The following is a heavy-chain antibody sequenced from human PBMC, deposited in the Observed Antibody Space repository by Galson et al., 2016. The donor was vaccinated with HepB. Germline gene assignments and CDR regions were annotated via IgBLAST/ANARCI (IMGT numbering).Heavy chain of an antibody. Sequence: SLRLSCAASGFSFSTYTMHWVRQAPGKGLEWISYISSSSAYVDYADSVKGRFTISRENAKNSLYLQMSSLRAEDTAVYYCARDRSRFSSGYYTGARDVFAIWGQGTVVTVSS. D-gene: IGHD3-3*01. J-gene: IGHJ3*02. CDR1: GFSFSTYT. V-gene: IGHV3-21*01. CDR2: ISSSSAYV. CDR3: ARDRSRFSSGYYTGARDVFAI.